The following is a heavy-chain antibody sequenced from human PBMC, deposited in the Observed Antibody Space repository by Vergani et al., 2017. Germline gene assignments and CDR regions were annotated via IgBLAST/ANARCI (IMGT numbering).Heavy chain of an antibody. V-gene: IGHV4-34*01. Sequence: QVQLQQWGAGLLKPSETLSLTCAVYGGSFSGYYWSWIRQPPGKGLEWIGEINHSGSTNYNPSLKSRVTISVDTSKNQFSLKLSSVTAADTAVYYCARASITIFGVADDAFDIWGLGTMVTVSS. D-gene: IGHD3-3*01. CDR1: GGSFSGYY. J-gene: IGHJ3*02. CDR2: INHSGST. CDR3: ARASITIFGVADDAFDI.